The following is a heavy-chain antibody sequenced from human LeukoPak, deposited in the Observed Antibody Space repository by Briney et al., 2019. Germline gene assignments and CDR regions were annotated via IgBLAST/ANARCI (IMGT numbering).Heavy chain of an antibody. Sequence: GGSLRLSCAASGFTFSSYGMHWVRQAPGKGLEWVAVIWYDGSNKYYADSVKGRFTISRDNSKNTLYLQMNSLRAEDTAVYYCARGRVVVVAATRNRYRGILDNWGQGTLVTVSS. CDR2: IWYDGSNK. CDR3: ARGRVVVVAATRNRYRGILDN. D-gene: IGHD2-15*01. J-gene: IGHJ4*02. CDR1: GFTFSSYG. V-gene: IGHV3-33*01.